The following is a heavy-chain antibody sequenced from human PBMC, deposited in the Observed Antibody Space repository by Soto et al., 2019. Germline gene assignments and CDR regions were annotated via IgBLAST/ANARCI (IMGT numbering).Heavy chain of an antibody. CDR2: IKQDGSER. Sequence: EVQLVESGGDLVQPGGSLRLSCAASGFTFSTYWMSWVRQAPGKGLEWVANIKQDGSERYYVDSVKGRFTISRDNAKNSLSLQMNSLRAEDTAVYYCATDSGTSDYWGQGTLVTVSS. CDR3: ATDSGTSDY. CDR1: GFTFSTYW. V-gene: IGHV3-7*01. J-gene: IGHJ4*02. D-gene: IGHD1-1*01.